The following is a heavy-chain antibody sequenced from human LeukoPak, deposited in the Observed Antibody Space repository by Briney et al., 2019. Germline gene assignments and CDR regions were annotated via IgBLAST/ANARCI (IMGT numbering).Heavy chain of an antibody. CDR1: GGSISSGGYY. Sequence: SETLSLTCTVSGGSISSGGYYWSWIRQPPGKGLEWIGYIYHSGSTYYNPSLKSRVTISVDRSKNQFSLKLSSVTAADTAVYYCARDSIAARHYYFDYWGQGTPVTVSS. V-gene: IGHV4-30-2*01. J-gene: IGHJ4*02. CDR2: IYHSGST. CDR3: ARDSIAARHYYFDY. D-gene: IGHD6-6*01.